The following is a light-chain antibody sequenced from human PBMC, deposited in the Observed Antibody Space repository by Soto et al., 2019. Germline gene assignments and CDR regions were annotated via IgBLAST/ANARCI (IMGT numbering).Light chain of an antibody. CDR2: KKS. CDR3: HHYICHSLA. V-gene: IGKV1-5*03. Sequence: DIQITQSPSTLSGSVGDRVTITCRASQTISSWLAWYQQKPGKAPTLLFYKKSTLKSGVPSRFSGSGSGTEKTLTVSCREREEFAPYSVHHYICHSLAFGEGTKVDIK. CDR1: QTISSW. J-gene: IGKJ4*02.